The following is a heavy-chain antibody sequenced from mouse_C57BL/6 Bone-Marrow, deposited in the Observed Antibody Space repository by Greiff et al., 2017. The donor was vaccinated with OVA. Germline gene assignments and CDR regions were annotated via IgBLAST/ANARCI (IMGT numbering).Heavy chain of an antibody. D-gene: IGHD2-12*01. CDR1: GFTFSSYG. CDR2: ISSGGSYT. Sequence: EVMLVESGGDLVKPGGSLKLSCAASGFTFSSYGMSWVRQTPDKRLEWVATISSGGSYTYYPDSVKGRFTISRDNAKNTLYLQMSSLKSEVTAMYYCARQNYYSVRFAYWGQGTLVTVSA. CDR3: ARQNYYSVRFAY. V-gene: IGHV5-6*01. J-gene: IGHJ3*01.